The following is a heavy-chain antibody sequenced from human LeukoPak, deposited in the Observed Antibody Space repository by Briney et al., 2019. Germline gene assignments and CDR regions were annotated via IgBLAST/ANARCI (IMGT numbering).Heavy chain of an antibody. CDR2: INHSGST. J-gene: IGHJ1*01. CDR3: ARLKYYYDSSGYRAEYFQH. D-gene: IGHD3-22*01. Sequence: SETLSLTCAVYGGSFSGYYWSWIRQPPGKGLEWIGEINHSGSTNYNPSLKSRVTISVYTSKNQFSLKLSSVTAADTAVYYCARLKYYYDSSGYRAEYFQHWGQGTLVTVSS. V-gene: IGHV4-34*01. CDR1: GGSFSGYY.